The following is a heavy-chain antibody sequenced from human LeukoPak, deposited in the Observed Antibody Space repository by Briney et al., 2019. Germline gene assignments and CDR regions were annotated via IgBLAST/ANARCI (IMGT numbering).Heavy chain of an antibody. CDR2: MNPNSGNT. CDR1: GYTFTSYD. D-gene: IGHD6-19*01. V-gene: IGHV1-8*03. J-gene: IGHJ4*02. CDR3: ARGGVAVAGTSDY. Sequence: ASVKVSCKASGYTFTSYDINWVRQATGQGLEWMGWMNPNSGNTGYAQKFQGRVTITRNTSISTAYMELRSLRSDDTAVYYCARGGVAVAGTSDYWGQGTLVTVSS.